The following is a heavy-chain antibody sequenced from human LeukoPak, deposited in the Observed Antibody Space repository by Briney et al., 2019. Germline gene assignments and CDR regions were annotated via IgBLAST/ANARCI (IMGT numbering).Heavy chain of an antibody. D-gene: IGHD3-10*01. CDR3: AREYGSGSYRGRYYYYMDV. V-gene: IGHV4-61*01. J-gene: IGHJ6*03. CDR1: GGSVSGGSISSYY. Sequence: PSETLSLTCTVSGGSVSGGSISSYYWSWIRQPPGKGLEWIGYIYYSGSTNYNPSLKSRVTISVDTSKNQFSLKLSSVTAADTAVYYCAREYGSGSYRGRYYYYMDVWGKGTTVTISS. CDR2: IYYSGST.